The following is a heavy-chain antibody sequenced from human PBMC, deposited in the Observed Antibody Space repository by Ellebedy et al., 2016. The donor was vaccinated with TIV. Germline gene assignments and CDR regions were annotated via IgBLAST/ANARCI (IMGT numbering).Heavy chain of an antibody. J-gene: IGHJ4*02. D-gene: IGHD5-18*01. Sequence: GGSLRLXXAASGFTFSSYAMHWVRQAPGKGLEWVAVISYDGSNKYYADSVKGRFTISRDNSKNTLYLQMNSLRAEDTAVYYCARGFNVDTAIGYWGQGTLVTVSS. CDR1: GFTFSSYA. CDR2: ISYDGSNK. V-gene: IGHV3-30-3*01. CDR3: ARGFNVDTAIGY.